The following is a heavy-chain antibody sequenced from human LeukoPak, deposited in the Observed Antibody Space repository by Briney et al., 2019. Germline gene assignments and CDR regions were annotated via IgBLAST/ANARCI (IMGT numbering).Heavy chain of an antibody. CDR2: ISGSGGST. Sequence: PGGSLRLSCAASGFTFSSYAMSWVRQAPGKGLEWVSAISGSGGSTYYADSVKGRFTISRDNSKNTLYLQMNSLRAEDTAVYYCAKVGLWFGELLNYYYYGMDVWGQGTTVTVSS. D-gene: IGHD3-10*01. CDR1: GFTFSSYA. J-gene: IGHJ6*02. V-gene: IGHV3-23*01. CDR3: AKVGLWFGELLNYYYYGMDV.